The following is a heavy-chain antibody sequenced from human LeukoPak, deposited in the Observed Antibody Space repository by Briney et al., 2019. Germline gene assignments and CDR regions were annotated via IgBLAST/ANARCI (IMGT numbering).Heavy chain of an antibody. CDR2: IYYSGST. D-gene: IGHD2-15*01. CDR1: GGSISSSSYY. V-gene: IGHV4-39*01. J-gene: IGHJ4*02. CDR3: ARRLLPTHYFDY. Sequence: PSETLSLTCTVSGGSISSSSYYWGGIRQPPGKGLEWIGSIYYSGSTYYNPSLKSRVTISVDTSKNQFSLKLSSVTAADTAVYYCARRLLPTHYFDYWGQGTLVTVSS.